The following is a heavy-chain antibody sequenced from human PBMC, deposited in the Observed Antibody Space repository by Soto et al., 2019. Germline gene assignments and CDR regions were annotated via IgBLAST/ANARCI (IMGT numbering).Heavy chain of an antibody. CDR1: GASVTSGDFY. J-gene: IGHJ4*02. D-gene: IGHD3-10*01. CDR2: IYYNETA. V-gene: IGHV4-30-4*01. Sequence: QVQLQEPGPRLVSPSETLSLTCTVSGASVTSGDFYWSWIRQPPGKGLERIGYIYYNETAYYTPSLKSRTAIPVDTSKNHFTLTLTSVTAADTAIYYCGALLAGGWGQGSLVTVSS. CDR3: GALLAGG.